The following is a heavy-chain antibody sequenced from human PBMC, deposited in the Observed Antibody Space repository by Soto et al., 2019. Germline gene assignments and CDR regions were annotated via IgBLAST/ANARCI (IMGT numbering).Heavy chain of an antibody. D-gene: IGHD5-18*01. J-gene: IGHJ6*02. V-gene: IGHV3-11*06. Sequence: PGGSLRLSCAASGFTFSDYYMSWIRQAPGKGLEWVSYISSSSSYTNYAESVKGRFTISRDNAKNSLYLQMNSLRDEDTAVYYCARDRVRGYSYGPLGGMDVWGQGTTVTVSS. CDR3: ARDRVRGYSYGPLGGMDV. CDR1: GFTFSDYY. CDR2: ISSSSSYT.